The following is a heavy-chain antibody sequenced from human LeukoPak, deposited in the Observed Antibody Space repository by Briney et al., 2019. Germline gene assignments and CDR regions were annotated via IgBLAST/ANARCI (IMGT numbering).Heavy chain of an antibody. CDR3: ARGVYSGYSSGWYMGWGYYYMDV. J-gene: IGHJ6*03. CDR2: IYYSGST. D-gene: IGHD6-19*01. Sequence: SETLSLTCTVSGGSISSSSYYWGWIRQPPGKGLEWIGSIYYSGSTYYNPSLKSRVTISVDTSKNQFSLKLSSVTAADTAVYYCARGVYSGYSSGWYMGWGYYYMDVWGKGTTVTVSS. CDR1: GGSISSSSYY. V-gene: IGHV4-39*07.